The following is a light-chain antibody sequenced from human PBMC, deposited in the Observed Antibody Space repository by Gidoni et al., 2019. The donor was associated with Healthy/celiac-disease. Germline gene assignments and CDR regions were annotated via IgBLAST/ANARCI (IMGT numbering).Light chain of an antibody. Sequence: DIQRTQTPSSLSASVGDRVTITCTASQIISSYLNWYQQKPGKAPKLLIYAPASLQSGVPSTLSGSGSGADFTLSISSLRPEDFATYFCQRSYSTPWAFGRGTKVEIK. CDR1: QIISSY. J-gene: IGKJ1*01. CDR3: QRSYSTPWA. V-gene: IGKV1-39*01. CDR2: APA.